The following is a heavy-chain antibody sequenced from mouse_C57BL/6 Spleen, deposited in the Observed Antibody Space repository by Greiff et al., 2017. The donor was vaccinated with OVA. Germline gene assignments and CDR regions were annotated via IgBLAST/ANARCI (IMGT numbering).Heavy chain of an antibody. J-gene: IGHJ2*01. CDR1: GYTFTDYE. Sequence: QVQLKQSGAELVRPGASVTLSCKASGYTFTDYEMHWVKQTPVHGLEWIGAIDPETGGTAYNQKFKGKAILTADKSSSTAYMELRSLTSEDSAVYYCTRGGNYYGSSDYWGQGTTLTVSS. CDR2: IDPETGGT. D-gene: IGHD1-1*01. V-gene: IGHV1-15*01. CDR3: TRGGNYYGSSDY.